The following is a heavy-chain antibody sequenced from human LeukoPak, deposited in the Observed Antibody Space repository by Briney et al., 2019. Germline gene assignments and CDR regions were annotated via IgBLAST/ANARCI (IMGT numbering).Heavy chain of an antibody. D-gene: IGHD3-16*02. CDR1: GYSFSGYD. CDR2: MNPNSGDT. Sequence: ASVKVSCKASGYSFSGYDISWVRQAAGQGLEWMGWMNPNSGDTGYAQKFQGRVTMTRSTSISTAYMGLSSLRSEDTAVYYCARGPYYGYVWGGYRYFDYWGQGTLVTVSS. J-gene: IGHJ4*02. CDR3: ARGPYYGYVWGGYRYFDY. V-gene: IGHV1-8*01.